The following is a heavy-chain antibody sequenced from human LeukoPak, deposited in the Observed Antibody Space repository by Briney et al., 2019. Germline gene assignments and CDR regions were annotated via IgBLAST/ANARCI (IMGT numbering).Heavy chain of an antibody. Sequence: GGSLRLSCAASGLTFSRYAMSWVRQAPGKGLEWVSGVSTSGGSTYYADSVKGRFTISRDNSKNTLHLQMNILRAEDTAIYYCAKQAYDSPRTDFDYWGQGTLVTVSS. CDR2: VSTSGGST. D-gene: IGHD3-22*01. CDR1: GLTFSRYA. V-gene: IGHV3-23*01. CDR3: AKQAYDSPRTDFDY. J-gene: IGHJ4*02.